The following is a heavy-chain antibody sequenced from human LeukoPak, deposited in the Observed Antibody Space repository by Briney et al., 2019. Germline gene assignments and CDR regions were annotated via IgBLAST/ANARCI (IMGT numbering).Heavy chain of an antibody. D-gene: IGHD3-10*01. CDR1: GYPFTDQF. CDR3: ARGELLVDY. Sequence: ASVKVSCKASGYPFTDQFINWVRQAPGRGLEWMGWINPNSGDTNYEQRFQGRVTMTRDTSISTAYMDLTRLASDDTAVYYCARGELLVDYCGQGTLVTVSS. CDR2: INPNSGDT. J-gene: IGHJ4*02. V-gene: IGHV1-2*02.